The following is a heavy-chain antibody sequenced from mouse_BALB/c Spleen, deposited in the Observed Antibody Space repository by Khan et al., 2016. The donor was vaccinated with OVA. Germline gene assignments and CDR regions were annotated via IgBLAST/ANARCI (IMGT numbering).Heavy chain of an antibody. CDR2: IRYSGST. V-gene: IGHV3-1*02. J-gene: IGHJ2*01. CDR3: ARTARIKY. CDR1: GYSIISGYG. Sequence: EVQLQESGPGLVKPSQSLSLTCTVTGYSIISGYGWNWIRQFPGNQLEWMGYIRYSGSTNYNPSLKSRISITRDTSTDQFVLQLTSVATEDAATYDCARTARIKYWGQGTTLTVSS. D-gene: IGHD1-2*01.